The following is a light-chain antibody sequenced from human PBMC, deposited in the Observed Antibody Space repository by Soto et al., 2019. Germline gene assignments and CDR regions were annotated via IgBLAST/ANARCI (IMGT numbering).Light chain of an antibody. CDR2: SNN. J-gene: IGLJ1*01. CDR3: AAWDDSLNGFYV. V-gene: IGLV1-44*01. Sequence: QSLMTQHPSASGTPGQRVTISCSGSSSNIGSNTVNWYQQLPGTAPKLLIYSNNQRPSGVPDRFSGSKSGTSASLAISGLQSEDEADYYCAAWDDSLNGFYVFGTGTKVTV. CDR1: SSNIGSNT.